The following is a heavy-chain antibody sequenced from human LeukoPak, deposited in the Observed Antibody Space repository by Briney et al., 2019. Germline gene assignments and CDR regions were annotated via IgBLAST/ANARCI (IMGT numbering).Heavy chain of an antibody. V-gene: IGHV3-23*01. Sequence: PGGSLRLSCAASGFTFSSYAMSWVRQAPGKGLEWVSAISGSGGSTCYADSVKGRFTISRDNSKNTLYLQMNSLRAEDTAVYYCAKDDYYDSSGYYKNFDYWGQGTLVTVSS. CDR1: GFTFSSYA. D-gene: IGHD3-22*01. CDR2: ISGSGGST. J-gene: IGHJ4*02. CDR3: AKDDYYDSSGYYKNFDY.